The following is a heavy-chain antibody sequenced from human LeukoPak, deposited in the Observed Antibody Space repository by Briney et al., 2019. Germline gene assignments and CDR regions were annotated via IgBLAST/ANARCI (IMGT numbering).Heavy chain of an antibody. Sequence: ASVKVSCKASGYTFTSYGISWVRQAPGQGLEWMGWISAYNGNTNYAQKLQGRVTMTTDTSTSTAYMELRSLRSDDTAVYYCARLQGDVLLWFGEANNWFDPWGHGTLVTVSS. CDR3: ARLQGDVLLWFGEANNWFDP. CDR1: GYTFTSYG. D-gene: IGHD3-10*01. CDR2: ISAYNGNT. V-gene: IGHV1-18*01. J-gene: IGHJ5*02.